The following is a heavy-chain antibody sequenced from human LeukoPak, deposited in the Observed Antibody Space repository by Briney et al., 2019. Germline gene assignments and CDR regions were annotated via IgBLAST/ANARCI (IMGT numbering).Heavy chain of an antibody. D-gene: IGHD3/OR15-3a*01. CDR2: IRSKANSYAT. V-gene: IGHV3-73*01. CDR1: GFTFSGSA. Sequence: PGGSLRLSCAASGFTFSGSAMHWVRQASGKGLEWVGRIRSKANSYATAYAASVKGRFTISRDDSKNTAYLQMNSLKTEDTAVYYCARGAWTAYYFDYWGQGTLVTVSS. J-gene: IGHJ4*02. CDR3: ARGAWTAYYFDY.